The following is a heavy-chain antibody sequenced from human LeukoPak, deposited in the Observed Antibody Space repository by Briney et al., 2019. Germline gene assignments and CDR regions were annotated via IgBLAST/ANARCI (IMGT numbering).Heavy chain of an antibody. V-gene: IGHV1-18*04. CDR3: ARDEGGHNYVY. D-gene: IGHD3-10*02. CDR1: GYTFTGYY. Sequence: ASVKVSCKASGYTFTGYYMHWVRQAPGQGLEWMGWISAYNGNTNYAQKLQGRVTMTTDTSTSTTYMELRSLRSDDTAVYYCARDEGGHNYVYWGQGTLVTVSS. CDR2: ISAYNGNT. J-gene: IGHJ4*02.